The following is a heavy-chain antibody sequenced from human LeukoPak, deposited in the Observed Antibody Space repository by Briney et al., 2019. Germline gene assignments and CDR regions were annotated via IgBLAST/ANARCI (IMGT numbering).Heavy chain of an antibody. Sequence: SETLSLTCAVYGGSFSGYYWSWIRQPPGKGLEWIGEINHSGSTNYNPSLKSRVTISVDTSKNQFSLKLSSVTAADTAVYYCASDARYSSSWDYFDYWGQGTLVTVSS. CDR1: GGSFSGYY. CDR3: ASDARYSSSWDYFDY. V-gene: IGHV4-34*01. CDR2: INHSGST. J-gene: IGHJ4*02. D-gene: IGHD6-13*01.